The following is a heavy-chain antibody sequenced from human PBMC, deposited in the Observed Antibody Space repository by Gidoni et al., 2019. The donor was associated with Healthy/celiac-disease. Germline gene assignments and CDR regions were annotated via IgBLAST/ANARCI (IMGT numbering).Heavy chain of an antibody. CDR1: GGSFSRSY. Sequence: QVQLQQWGAGLLKPSETLSLTCAVHGGSFSRSYWSWIRQPPGKGLEWIGEINHSGRTNYNPSLKSRVTISVDTSKNQFSLKLSSVTAADTAVYYCTSNTPYCSSTSCYPWNYYYGMDVWGQGTTVTVYS. CDR2: INHSGRT. CDR3: TSNTPYCSSTSCYPWNYYYGMDV. D-gene: IGHD2-2*01. V-gene: IGHV4-34*01. J-gene: IGHJ6*02.